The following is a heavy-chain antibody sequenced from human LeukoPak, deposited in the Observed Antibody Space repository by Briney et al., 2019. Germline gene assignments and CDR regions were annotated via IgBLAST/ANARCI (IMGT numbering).Heavy chain of an antibody. J-gene: IGHJ4*02. CDR2: IIPIFGTA. Sequence: ASVKVSCKASGGTFSSYAISWVRQAPGQGLEWMGGIIPIFGTANYAQKFQGRVTMTRDTSISTAYMELSRLRSDDTAVYYCARIAAAGPDYWGQGTLVTVSS. CDR3: ARIAAAGPDY. V-gene: IGHV1-69*05. D-gene: IGHD6-13*01. CDR1: GGTFSSYA.